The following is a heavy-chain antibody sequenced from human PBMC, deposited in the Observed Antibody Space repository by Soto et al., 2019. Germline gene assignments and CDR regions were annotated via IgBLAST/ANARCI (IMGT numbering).Heavy chain of an antibody. CDR1: GGSISSYY. Sequence: ASETLCLTCTVSGGSISSYYWSWIRQPPGKGLEWIGYIYYSGSTNYNPSLKSRVTISVDTSKNQFSLKLSFVTAADTAVYYCAGDYYDSSGYYYAPPWGQGTLVTVSS. D-gene: IGHD3-22*01. V-gene: IGHV4-59*01. CDR3: AGDYYDSSGYYYAPP. J-gene: IGHJ5*02. CDR2: IYYSGST.